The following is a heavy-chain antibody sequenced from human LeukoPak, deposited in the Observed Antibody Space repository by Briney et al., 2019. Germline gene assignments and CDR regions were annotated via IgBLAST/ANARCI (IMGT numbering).Heavy chain of an antibody. J-gene: IGHJ4*02. CDR2: IYHSGST. D-gene: IGHD1-26*01. V-gene: IGHV4-30-2*01. Sequence: PSETLSLTCAVSGGSISSGGYSWSWIRQPPGKGLEWIGYIYHSGSTYYNPSLKSRVTISVDTSKNQFSLKLSSVTAADTAVYYCARLGTYSGSYYVGYWGQGALVTVSS. CDR3: ARLGTYSGSYYVGY. CDR1: GGSISSGGYS.